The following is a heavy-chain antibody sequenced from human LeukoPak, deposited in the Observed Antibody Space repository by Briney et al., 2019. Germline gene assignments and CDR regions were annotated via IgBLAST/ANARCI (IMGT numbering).Heavy chain of an antibody. V-gene: IGHV4-34*01. J-gene: IGHJ4*02. Sequence: SETLSLTCAVYGGSFSGYYWGWIRQPPGEGLEWIGEISHSGSTNYSPSLKSRVTISVDTSENQFSLKLSSVTAADTAVYYCARGDQGVIIDYWGQGTLVTVSS. CDR3: ARGDQGVIIDY. CDR1: GGSFSGYY. D-gene: IGHD3-16*02. CDR2: ISHSGST.